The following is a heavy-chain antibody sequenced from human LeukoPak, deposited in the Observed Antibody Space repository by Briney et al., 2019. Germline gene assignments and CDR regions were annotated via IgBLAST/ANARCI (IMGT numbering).Heavy chain of an antibody. J-gene: IGHJ5*02. CDR1: GYTFTDYY. CDR2: INPQSGGT. D-gene: IGHD6-13*01. Sequence: GASVKVSCKASGYTFTDYYIQWVRQAPGQGPEWMGWINPQSGGTIYAQKFQGRVTMTRETSISTAYMELSRLKSDDTAVFYCARGSYWYDAWGQGTPVTVSS. CDR3: ARGSYWYDA. V-gene: IGHV1-2*02.